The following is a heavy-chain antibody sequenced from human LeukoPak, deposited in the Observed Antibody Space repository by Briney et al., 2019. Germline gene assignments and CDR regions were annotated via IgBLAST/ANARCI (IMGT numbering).Heavy chain of an antibody. V-gene: IGHV1-8*03. Sequence: GASVKVSCKASGYTFTSYDINWVRQATGQGLEWMGWMNPNSGNTGYAQKFQGRVTITRNTSISTAYMELSSLRSEDTAVYYCARGGDTVTIDAFDIWGQGTMVTVSS. CDR3: ARGGDTVTIDAFDI. D-gene: IGHD4-11*01. J-gene: IGHJ3*02. CDR2: MNPNSGNT. CDR1: GYTFTSYD.